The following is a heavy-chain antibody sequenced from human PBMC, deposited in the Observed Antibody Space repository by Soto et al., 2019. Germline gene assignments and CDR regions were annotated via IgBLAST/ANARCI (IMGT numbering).Heavy chain of an antibody. Sequence: GRALRDSYAASGFTLSSYTMHLAPQAPGKGLEWVAVISYDGSNKYYADSVKGRFTISRDNSKNTLYLQMNSLRAEDTAVYYCARGRGAKCFDYRCQGTLVSGS. CDR3: ARGRGAKCFDY. CDR1: GFTLSSYT. D-gene: IGHD3-10*01. CDR2: ISYDGSNK. V-gene: IGHV3-30-3*01. J-gene: IGHJ4*02.